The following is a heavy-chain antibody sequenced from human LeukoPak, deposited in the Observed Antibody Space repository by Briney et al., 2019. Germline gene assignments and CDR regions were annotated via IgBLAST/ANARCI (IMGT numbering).Heavy chain of an antibody. CDR3: ARDLELGY. CDR2: IYHSGST. V-gene: IGHV4-38-2*02. CDR1: GYSISSGYY. J-gene: IGHJ4*02. Sequence: PSETLSLTCAVSGYSISSGYYWGWLRQPPGKGLEWIGSIYHSGSTYYNPSLKSRVTISVDTSKNQFSLKLSSVTAADTAVYYCARDLELGYWGQGTLVTVSS. D-gene: IGHD2/OR15-2a*01.